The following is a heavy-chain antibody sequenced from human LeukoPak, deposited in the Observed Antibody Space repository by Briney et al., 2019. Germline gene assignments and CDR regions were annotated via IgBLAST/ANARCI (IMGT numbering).Heavy chain of an antibody. Sequence: GGSLRLSCAASGFSFVNNAMGWVRQAPGKGLEWVSGICASGRCTFYAAPVRGRFTVSRDNFKNSPYLQMSNLRAEDTAVYYCAKYINVPGTQLLGDYWGQGALVTVSS. CDR3: AKYINVPGTQLLGDY. D-gene: IGHD1-1*01. CDR1: GFSFVNNA. CDR2: ICASGRCT. V-gene: IGHV3-23*01. J-gene: IGHJ4*02.